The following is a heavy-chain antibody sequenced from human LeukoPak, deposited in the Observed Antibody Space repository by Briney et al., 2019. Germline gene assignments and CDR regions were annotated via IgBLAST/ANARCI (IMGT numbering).Heavy chain of an antibody. J-gene: IGHJ5*02. CDR2: IYTSGST. CDR1: GGSISSYY. D-gene: IGHD6-13*01. Sequence: SETLSLTCTVSGGSISSYYWSWIRQPAGKGLEWIGRIYTSGSTNYNPSLKGRVTMSVDTSKNQFSLKLSSVTAADTAVYYCAREVLLAAAGRWFDPWGQGTLVTVSS. CDR3: AREVLLAAAGRWFDP. V-gene: IGHV4-4*07.